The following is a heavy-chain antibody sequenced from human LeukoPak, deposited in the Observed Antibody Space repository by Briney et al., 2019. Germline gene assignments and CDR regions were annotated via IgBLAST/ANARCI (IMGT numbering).Heavy chain of an antibody. J-gene: IGHJ3*02. CDR2: INHSGST. Sequence: SETLSLTCTVSGGSISGYYWSWIRQPPGKGLEWIGEINHSGSTNYNPSLKSRVTISVDTSKNQFSLKLSSVTAADTAVYYCARARPITMIVVVRNAFDIWGQGTMVTVSS. CDR3: ARARPITMIVVVRNAFDI. V-gene: IGHV4-34*01. CDR1: GGSISGYY. D-gene: IGHD3-22*01.